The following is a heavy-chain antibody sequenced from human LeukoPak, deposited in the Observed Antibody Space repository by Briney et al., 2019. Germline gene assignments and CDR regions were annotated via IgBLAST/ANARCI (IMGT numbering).Heavy chain of an antibody. CDR1: GFTFSSYA. D-gene: IGHD1-26*01. Sequence: ASVKVSCKASGFTFSSYAMHWVRQAPGKGLEYVSAISSNGGSTYYANSVKGRFTISRDNSKNTLYLQMGSLRAEDMAVYYCAREGGSYYYFDYWGQGTLVTVSS. CDR3: AREGGSYYYFDY. V-gene: IGHV3-64*01. CDR2: ISSNGGST. J-gene: IGHJ4*02.